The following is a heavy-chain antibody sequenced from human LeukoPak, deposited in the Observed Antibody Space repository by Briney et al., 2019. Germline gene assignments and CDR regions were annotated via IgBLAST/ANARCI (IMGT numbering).Heavy chain of an antibody. J-gene: IGHJ6*03. CDR3: AKGQGAAAVDYYYYMDV. CDR2: ISESGGNT. V-gene: IGHV3-23*01. CDR1: GFTFSSYG. Sequence: GGSLRLSCAASGFTFSSYGMTWVRQAPGKGLEWVSGISESGGNTYYTDSVKGRFTISRDNSKNTLYLQMNSLRAEDTAVYYCAKGQGAAAVDYYYYMDVWGKGTTVTVSS. D-gene: IGHD6-13*01.